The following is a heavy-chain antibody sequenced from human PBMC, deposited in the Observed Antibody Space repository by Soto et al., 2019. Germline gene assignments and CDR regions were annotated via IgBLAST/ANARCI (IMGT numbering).Heavy chain of an antibody. J-gene: IGHJ6*02. V-gene: IGHV1-69*06. CDR1: GGTFSSYA. CDR3: ARARIVATITGYYYYGMDV. CDR2: IIPIFGTA. Sequence: QVQLVQSGAEVKKPGSSVKVSCKASGGTFSSYAIIWVRQAPGQGLEWMGGIIPIFGTATYTQKFQGRVTITADKSTSTAYMELSSLSSEDTAVYYCARARIVATITGYYYYGMDVWGQGTTVTVSS. D-gene: IGHD5-12*01.